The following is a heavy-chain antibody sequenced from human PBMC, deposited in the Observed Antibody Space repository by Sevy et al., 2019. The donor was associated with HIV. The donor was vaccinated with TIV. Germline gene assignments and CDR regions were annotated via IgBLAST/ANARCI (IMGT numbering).Heavy chain of an antibody. CDR1: GDSVASSSAA. CDR2: TYYRSKWYT. Sequence: SQTLSLTCAISGDSVASSSAAWNWIRQSPSRGLEWLGRTYYRSKWYTDYALSVKSRIIINPDTSKNQFSLHLNSVTPEDTAVYYCARAEVATGGYDYWGQGTLVTVSS. J-gene: IGHJ4*02. CDR3: ARAEVATGGYDY. D-gene: IGHD5-12*01. V-gene: IGHV6-1*01.